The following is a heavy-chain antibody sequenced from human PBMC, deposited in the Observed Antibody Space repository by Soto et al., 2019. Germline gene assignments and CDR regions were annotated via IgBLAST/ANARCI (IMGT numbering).Heavy chain of an antibody. J-gene: IGHJ4*02. CDR1: GYTFTSYG. Sequence: QVQLLQSGAEVKKPGASVKVSCKVSGYTFTSYGITWVRQAPGQGPEWMGWISPYSGDTNYAQKFQGRVTMTTDPSTSTAYMELRSLRSDDTAVYYCARGWGEFGDWGQGTLVTVSS. D-gene: IGHD3-16*01. V-gene: IGHV1-18*01. CDR2: ISPYSGDT. CDR3: ARGWGEFGD.